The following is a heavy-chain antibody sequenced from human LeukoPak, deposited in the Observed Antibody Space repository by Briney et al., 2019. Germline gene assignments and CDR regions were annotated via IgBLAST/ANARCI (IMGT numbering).Heavy chain of an antibody. D-gene: IGHD6-19*01. J-gene: IGHJ5*02. CDR2: MYYTGST. CDR1: GGSISSSGYY. CDR3: ARCSSGYWFDP. V-gene: IGHV4-61*05. Sequence: SETLSLTCTVSGGSISSSGYYWGWIRQPPGKGLEWIGYMYYTGSTSYNPSLQSRVTISVDTSKNQFSLRLRSLTAADTAVYYCARCSSGYWFDPWGQGTLVTVSS.